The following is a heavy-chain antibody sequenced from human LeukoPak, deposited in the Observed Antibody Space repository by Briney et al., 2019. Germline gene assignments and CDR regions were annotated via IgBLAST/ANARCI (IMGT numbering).Heavy chain of an antibody. D-gene: IGHD3-16*01. CDR3: ARASWVSSADAVW. J-gene: IGHJ4*02. V-gene: IGHV3-23*01. Sequence: GGSLRLSCAASGLSFSSFAMRWVRQAPARGLEWLSSMKGTGETFYSDSVRGRFTLSRDDSRNTVYLQLNNLRVEDAAVYYCARASWVSSADAVWWGQGTVVTVSS. CDR1: GLSFSSFA. CDR2: MKGTGET.